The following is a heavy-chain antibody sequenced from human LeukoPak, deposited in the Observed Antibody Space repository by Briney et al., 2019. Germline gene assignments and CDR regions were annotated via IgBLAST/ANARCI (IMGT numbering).Heavy chain of an antibody. J-gene: IGHJ4*02. Sequence: PSETLSLTCTVSGGSISSYYWSSIRQPPGKGLEWIGYIYYSGSTNYNPSLKSRVTISVDTSKNQFSLKLSSVTAADTAVYYCAREHPSIVGATDYFDYWGQGTLVTVSS. D-gene: IGHD1-26*01. CDR3: AREHPSIVGATDYFDY. V-gene: IGHV4-59*01. CDR2: IYYSGST. CDR1: GGSISSYY.